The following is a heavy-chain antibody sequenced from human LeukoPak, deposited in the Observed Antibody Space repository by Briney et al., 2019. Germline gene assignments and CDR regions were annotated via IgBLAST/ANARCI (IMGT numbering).Heavy chain of an antibody. V-gene: IGHV1-2*02. CDR3: VRGGSGWFYNSLDP. Sequence: GASVKVSCKASGYSFTSYYIFWVRQAPGQGLEWMGWIKPSSGDAKSAQKFQDRVTITRDSSINTVYMEVTRLTSDDTALYYCVRGGSGWFYNSLDPWGQGTLVTVSS. CDR2: IKPSSGDA. D-gene: IGHD6-19*01. CDR1: GYSFTSYY. J-gene: IGHJ5*02.